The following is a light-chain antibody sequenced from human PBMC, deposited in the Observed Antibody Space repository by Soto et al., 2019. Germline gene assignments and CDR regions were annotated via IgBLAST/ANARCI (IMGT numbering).Light chain of an antibody. Sequence: DIQMTQSPSTLSASVGDRVTITCRASQSIRSWLAWYQQKPGKAPKLLIYKASNLENGVPSRFSGSGSGTEFTLTISSLQPDDFATYYCQQYDSYTFTFGPGTKVDIK. V-gene: IGKV1-5*03. CDR1: QSIRSW. J-gene: IGKJ3*01. CDR2: KAS. CDR3: QQYDSYTFT.